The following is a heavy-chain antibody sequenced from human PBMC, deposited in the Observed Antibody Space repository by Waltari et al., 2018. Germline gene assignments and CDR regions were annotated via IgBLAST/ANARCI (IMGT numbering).Heavy chain of an antibody. CDR3: AREHVRGMDV. V-gene: IGHV3-21*01. CDR1: GFTFSSSS. CDR2: ISSSSSYI. Sequence: EVQLVESGGGLVKPGGSLRLSCAASGFTFSSSSMNWVRQAPGKGLEWVSSISSSSSYIYYADSVKGRFTISRDNAKNSLYLQMNSLRAEDTAVYYCAREHVRGMDVWGQGTTVTVSS. J-gene: IGHJ6*02.